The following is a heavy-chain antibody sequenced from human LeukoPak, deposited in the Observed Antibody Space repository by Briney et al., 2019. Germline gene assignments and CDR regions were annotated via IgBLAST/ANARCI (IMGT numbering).Heavy chain of an antibody. V-gene: IGHV1-69*01. Sequence: SVKVSCTASGGTFSSYAISWVRQAPGQGLEWMGGIIPIFGTANYAQKFQGRATITADESTSTAYMELSSLRSEDTAVYYCARVHSKGNWFDPWGQGTLVTVSS. CDR1: GGTFSSYA. D-gene: IGHD4-11*01. J-gene: IGHJ5*02. CDR2: IIPIFGTA. CDR3: ARVHSKGNWFDP.